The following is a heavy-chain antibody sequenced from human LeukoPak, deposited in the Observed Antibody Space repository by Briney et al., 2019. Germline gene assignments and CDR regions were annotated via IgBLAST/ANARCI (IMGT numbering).Heavy chain of an antibody. CDR3: ARARTWDF. J-gene: IGHJ4*02. CDR2: INPNSGDT. Sequence: ASVKVSCKASGYTFTSYAMNWVRQAPGQGLEWMGWINPNSGDTNYAQKFQGRVTVTRDTSISTAYMELSRLESDDTAVYYCARARTWDFWGQGTLVTVSS. D-gene: IGHD2-8*01. CDR1: GYTFTSYA. V-gene: IGHV1-2*02.